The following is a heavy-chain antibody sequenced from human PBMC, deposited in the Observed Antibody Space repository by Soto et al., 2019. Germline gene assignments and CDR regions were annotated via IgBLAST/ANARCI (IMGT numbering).Heavy chain of an antibody. J-gene: IGHJ4*02. CDR1: GGSFSGYY. CDR3: ASSQPGVVVPAAIVY. V-gene: IGHV4-34*01. Sequence: QVQLQQWGAGLLKPSETLSLTCAVYGGSFSGYYWSWIRQPPGKGLEWIGEINHSGSTNYNPSLKRRVTISVDTSKNQFSLKLSSVTAADTAVYYCASSQPGVVVPAAIVYWGQGTLVTVSS. CDR2: INHSGST. D-gene: IGHD2-2*02.